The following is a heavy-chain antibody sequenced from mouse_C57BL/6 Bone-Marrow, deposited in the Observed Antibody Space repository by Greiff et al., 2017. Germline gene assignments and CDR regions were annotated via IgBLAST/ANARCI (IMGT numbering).Heavy chain of an antibody. J-gene: IGHJ1*03. Sequence: VQRVESGPELVKPGASVKLSCKASGYTFTSYDINWVKQRPGQGLEWIGWIYPRDGSTKYNEKFKGKATLTVDPSSSTAYMELHSLTSEDSAVYFCARDYGSSYWYFDVWGTGTTVTVSS. CDR1: GYTFTSYD. CDR2: IYPRDGST. V-gene: IGHV1-85*01. D-gene: IGHD1-1*01. CDR3: ARDYGSSYWYFDV.